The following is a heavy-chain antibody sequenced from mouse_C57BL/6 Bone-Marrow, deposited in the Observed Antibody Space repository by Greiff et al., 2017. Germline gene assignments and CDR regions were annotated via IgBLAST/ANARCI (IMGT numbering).Heavy chain of an antibody. CDR2: VYPYNGGT. CDR3: ARSDIYYYGSSYVCAY. V-gene: IGHV1-36*01. J-gene: IGHJ3*01. D-gene: IGHD1-1*01. Sequence: EVQLQQSGPVLVKPGPSVKISCKASGFTFTDYYMHWVKQSHGKSLEWIGLVYPYNGGTSYNQKFKGKDTLTVDTSSSTAYMALNRLTSEDSAVDYCARSDIYYYGSSYVCAYWGQGTLVTVSA. CDR1: GFTFTDYY.